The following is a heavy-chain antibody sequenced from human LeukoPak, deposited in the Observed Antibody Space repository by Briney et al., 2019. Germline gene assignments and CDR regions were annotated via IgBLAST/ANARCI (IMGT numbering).Heavy chain of an antibody. CDR1: GGTFSSYA. J-gene: IGHJ4*02. CDR2: IIPIFGTA. CDR3: ARTALPGPVDTAMDPDY. V-gene: IGHV1-69*06. Sequence: SVKVSCKASGGTFSSYAISWVRQAPGQGLECMGGIIPIFGTANYAQKFQGRVTITADKSTSTAYMELSSLRSEDAAVYYCARTALPGPVDTAMDPDYWGQGTLVTVSS. D-gene: IGHD5-18*01.